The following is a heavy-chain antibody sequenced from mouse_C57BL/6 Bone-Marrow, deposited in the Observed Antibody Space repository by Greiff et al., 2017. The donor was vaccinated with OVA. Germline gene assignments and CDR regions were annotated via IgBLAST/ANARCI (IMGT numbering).Heavy chain of an antibody. CDR2: IYPGSGNT. Sequence: VQVVESGPELVKPGASVKISCKASGYSFTSYYIHWVKQRPGQGLEWIGWIYPGSGNTKYNEKFKGKATLTADTSSSTAYMQLSSLTSEDSAVYYCASRLPDYWGQGTTLTVSS. V-gene: IGHV1-66*01. CDR3: ASRLPDY. CDR1: GYSFTSYY. J-gene: IGHJ2*01.